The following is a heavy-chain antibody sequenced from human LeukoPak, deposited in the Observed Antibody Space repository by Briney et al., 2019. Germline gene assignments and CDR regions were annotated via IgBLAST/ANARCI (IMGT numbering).Heavy chain of an antibody. CDR3: ARWDYGDYV. J-gene: IGHJ4*02. CDR1: GFTFSSYA. Sequence: GGSLRLSCAASGFTFSSYAMHWVRQAPGKGLEWVAVISYDGSNKYYADSVKGRFTISRDNAKNSLYLQMSSLRAEDTAVYYCARWDYGDYVWGQGTLVTVSS. CDR2: ISYDGSNK. D-gene: IGHD4-17*01. V-gene: IGHV3-30-3*01.